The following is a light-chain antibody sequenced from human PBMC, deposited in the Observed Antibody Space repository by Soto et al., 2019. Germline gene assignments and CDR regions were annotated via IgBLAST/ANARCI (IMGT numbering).Light chain of an antibody. CDR3: GTWDSSLSAGV. J-gene: IGLJ3*02. Sequence: QSVLTQPPSVSAAPGQKVTISCSGSSSNIENNYVSWYQQLPGTAPRLLIYENNKRPSEIPDRFSGSKSGTSATLGITGRQTGDEADYYCGTWDSSLSAGVFGGGTKLTVL. V-gene: IGLV1-51*02. CDR1: SSNIENNY. CDR2: ENN.